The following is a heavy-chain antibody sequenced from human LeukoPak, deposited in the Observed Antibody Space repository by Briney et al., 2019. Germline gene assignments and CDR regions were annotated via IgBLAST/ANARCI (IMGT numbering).Heavy chain of an antibody. CDR1: GFTFSSYA. CDR2: ISGSGGST. D-gene: IGHD6-13*01. J-gene: IGHJ4*02. CDR3: ARTREIAAADHYFDY. V-gene: IGHV3-23*01. Sequence: GGSLRLSCAASGFTFSSYAMSWVRQAPGKGLEWVSAISGSGGSTYYADSVKGRFTISRDNSKNTLSLQMNSLRAEDTAVYYCARTREIAAADHYFDYWGQGTLVTVSS.